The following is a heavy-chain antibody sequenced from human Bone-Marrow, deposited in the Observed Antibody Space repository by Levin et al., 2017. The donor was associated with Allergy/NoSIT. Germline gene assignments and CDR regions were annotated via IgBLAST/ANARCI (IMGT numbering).Heavy chain of an antibody. CDR1: GFSLSNARMG. V-gene: IGHV2-26*01. J-gene: IGHJ4*02. CDR2: IFSHDEK. D-gene: IGHD2-2*01. Sequence: SGPTLVKPTETLTLTCTVSGFSLSNARMGVSWIRQPPGKALEWLAHIFSHDEKSYSTSLKSRLTIPKDTSKSQVVLTMTNMDPVDTATYYCARIGRVTDNCSSTSCYVLHFDYWGQGTLVTVSS. CDR3: ARIGRVTDNCSSTSCYVLHFDY.